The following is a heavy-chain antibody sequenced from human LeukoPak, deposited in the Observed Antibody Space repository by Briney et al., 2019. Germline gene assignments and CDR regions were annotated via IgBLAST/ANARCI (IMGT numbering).Heavy chain of an antibody. J-gene: IGHJ5*02. CDR2: ISSSSSYI. CDR3: ARDRRIAVAAAYNWFDP. CDR1: GFTFSSYS. V-gene: IGHV3-21*01. D-gene: IGHD6-19*01. Sequence: GGSLRLSCAASGFTFSSYSMNWVRQAPGKGLEWVSSISSSSSYIYYADSVKGRFTISRDNSKNTLYLQMNSLRAEDTAVYYCARDRRIAVAAAYNWFDPWGQGTLVTVSS.